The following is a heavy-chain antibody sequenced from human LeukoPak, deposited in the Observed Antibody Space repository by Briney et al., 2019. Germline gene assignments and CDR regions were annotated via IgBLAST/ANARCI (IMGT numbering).Heavy chain of an antibody. J-gene: IGHJ4*02. Sequence: GGALRLSCAASGFTFTNYWRSWVRQAPGKGLEWVANINQDGSEKYFVASVKGRFTISRDNAKNSMYLQMNNVRAEDTAVYYCARDIVGPTDWGQGTLVTVSS. CDR3: ARDIVGPTD. D-gene: IGHD1-26*01. CDR2: INQDGSEK. V-gene: IGHV3-7*01. CDR1: GFTFTNYW.